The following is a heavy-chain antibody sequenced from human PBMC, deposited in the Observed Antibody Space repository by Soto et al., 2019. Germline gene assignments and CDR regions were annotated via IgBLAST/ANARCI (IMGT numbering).Heavy chain of an antibody. CDR1: GGSISSDDYY. V-gene: IGHV4-30-4*01. Sequence: SETLSLTCTVSGGSISSDDYYWSWIRQPPGKGLEWIGCIYYSGSTYYAPSLKSRVTISVDTSKNQFSLKLSSVTAADTAVYYCARVVTSAARGNWFDPWGQGTLVTVSS. CDR3: ARVVTSAARGNWFDP. J-gene: IGHJ5*02. D-gene: IGHD6-6*01. CDR2: IYYSGST.